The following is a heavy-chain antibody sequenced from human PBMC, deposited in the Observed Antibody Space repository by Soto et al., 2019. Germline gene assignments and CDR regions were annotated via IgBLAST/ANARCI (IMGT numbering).Heavy chain of an antibody. CDR1: GFTFSSYS. J-gene: IGHJ4*02. CDR2: ISSSSRYI. Sequence: EVQLVESGGGLCKPGGSLRLSCAASGFTFSSYSMNWVRQAPGKGLEWVSSISSSSRYIYYADSVKGRFTISRDNAKNSLYLQMNSLRAEDTAVYYCARVLMGVEQWLGPDYWGQGTLVTVSS. CDR3: ARVLMGVEQWLGPDY. V-gene: IGHV3-21*01. D-gene: IGHD6-19*01.